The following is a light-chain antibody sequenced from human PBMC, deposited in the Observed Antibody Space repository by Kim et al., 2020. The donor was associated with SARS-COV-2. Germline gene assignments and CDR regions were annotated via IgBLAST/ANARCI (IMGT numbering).Light chain of an antibody. J-gene: IGKJ4*01. CDR1: QSVNSN. Sequence: APGEGATLSCRASQSVNSNLAWYQQKPGQAPRLLIHGASTRATGIPARFSGTGSGTEFTLTISSLQSEDFATYYCQQYYSWPPLTFGGGTKVDIK. CDR3: QQYYSWPPLT. V-gene: IGKV3-15*01. CDR2: GAS.